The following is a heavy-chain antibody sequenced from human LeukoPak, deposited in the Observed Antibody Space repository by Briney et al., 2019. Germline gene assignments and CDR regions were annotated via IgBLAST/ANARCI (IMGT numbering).Heavy chain of an antibody. D-gene: IGHD2-15*01. CDR3: ARDERCSGTSCYSSFDY. V-gene: IGHV1-2*02. CDR2: TNPNTGDT. Sequence: ASVKVSCKPSVYTFTGYYLHWVRQAPGQRREWMGWTNPNTGDTNYAQKFHGRVTMTRDTSISTAYMELSRLRSDDTAVYYCARDERCSGTSCYSSFDYWGQGTLVTVSS. J-gene: IGHJ4*02. CDR1: VYTFTGYY.